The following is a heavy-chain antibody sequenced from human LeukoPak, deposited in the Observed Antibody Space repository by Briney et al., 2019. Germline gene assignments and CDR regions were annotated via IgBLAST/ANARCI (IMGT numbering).Heavy chain of an antibody. V-gene: IGHV3-21*04. CDR3: ARGPAAPRGPPYYYYMDV. Sequence: PGGSLRLSCAASGFTFSSFSMNWVRQAPGKGLEWVSSISSSSRYIHYADSVKGRFTISRDNSKNTLYLQMNSLRSEDTAVYYCARGPAAPRGPPYYYYMDVWGKGTTVTVSS. D-gene: IGHD2-2*01. J-gene: IGHJ6*03. CDR1: GFTFSSFS. CDR2: ISSSSRYI.